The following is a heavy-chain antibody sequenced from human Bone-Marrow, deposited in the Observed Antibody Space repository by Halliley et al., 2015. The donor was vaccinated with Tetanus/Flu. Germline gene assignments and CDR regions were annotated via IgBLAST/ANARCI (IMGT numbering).Heavy chain of an antibody. CDR2: IFYSGNT. CDR3: ARSGSGNYEGWLDP. Sequence: TLSLTCTVSGGSISPYYWSWIRQPPGKGLEWIGYIFYSGNTNYNPSLKSRVTISVDTSKNQFSLRLSSVTPAVTAVYYCARSGSGNYEGWLDPWGQGTLVTVSS. J-gene: IGHJ5*02. V-gene: IGHV4-59*01. CDR1: GGSISPYY. D-gene: IGHD3-10*01.